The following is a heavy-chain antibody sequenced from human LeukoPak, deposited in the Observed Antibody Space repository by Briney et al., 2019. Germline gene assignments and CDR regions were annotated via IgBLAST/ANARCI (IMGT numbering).Heavy chain of an antibody. CDR1: GYSFTSSW. Sequence: GESLQISCKCSGYSFTSSWIGWVRQLPGKGLEGMGIIYPGDSDTRYGPSFQGQVTISADKSISTAYLQWSSLNTSDTAMYYCARYTDHYYFDYWGQGTLVTVSS. V-gene: IGHV5-51*01. CDR2: IYPGDSDT. CDR3: ARYTDHYYFDY. D-gene: IGHD1-1*01. J-gene: IGHJ4*02.